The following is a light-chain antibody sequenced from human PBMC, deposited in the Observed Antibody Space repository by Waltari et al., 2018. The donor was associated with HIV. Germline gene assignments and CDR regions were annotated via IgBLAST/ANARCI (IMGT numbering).Light chain of an antibody. J-gene: IGLJ2*01. CDR1: GCTNGHNY. CDR3: GTWDRSLSSWV. Sequence: QSVLTQPPSVSAAPGQKVTVPGSGSGCTNGHNYGSWYQQSPGTAPTLLIYDNNKRPSGIPDRFTGSKSGTSATLGITGLQTGDEADYYCGTWDRSLSSWVFGGGTKVSVL. V-gene: IGLV1-51*01. CDR2: DNN.